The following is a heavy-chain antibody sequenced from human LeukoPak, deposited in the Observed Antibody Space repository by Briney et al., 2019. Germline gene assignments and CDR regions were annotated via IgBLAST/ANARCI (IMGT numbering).Heavy chain of an antibody. Sequence: GGSLRLSCAASGFSFSSYWMSWVRQAPGKGLEWVANIKQDGSEKYYVDSVKGRFTISRDNAKNSLYLQMNSLRAEDTAVYYCARLAYYDSSGYDHDAFDIWGQGTMVTVSS. D-gene: IGHD3-22*01. CDR2: IKQDGSEK. CDR1: GFSFSSYW. J-gene: IGHJ3*02. V-gene: IGHV3-7*01. CDR3: ARLAYYDSSGYDHDAFDI.